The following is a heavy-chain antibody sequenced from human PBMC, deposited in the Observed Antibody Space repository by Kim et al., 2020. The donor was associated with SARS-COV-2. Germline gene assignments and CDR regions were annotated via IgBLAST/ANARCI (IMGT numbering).Heavy chain of an antibody. J-gene: IGHJ5*02. V-gene: IGHV3-7*01. CDR2: MKGDGSEQ. Sequence: GGSLRLSCAASELTFSTYWMSWVRQAPGKGLEWVAIMKGDGSEQYYGGSVKGRFTISRDNAKKSLYLEMNNLRVEDTAVYYCAKTQNNWFDPWGQGTLVTVSS. CDR3: AKTQNNWFDP. CDR1: ELTFSTYW.